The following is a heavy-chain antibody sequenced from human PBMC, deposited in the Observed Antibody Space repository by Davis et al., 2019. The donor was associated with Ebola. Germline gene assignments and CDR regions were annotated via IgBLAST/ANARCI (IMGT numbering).Heavy chain of an antibody. J-gene: IGHJ4*02. CDR2: ISSSGSTI. CDR3: IGSWR. D-gene: IGHD3-16*01. V-gene: IGHV3-48*04. CDR1: GFTFSSYS. Sequence: GESLKISCAASGFTFSSYSMNWVRQAPGKGLEWVSYISSSGSTIYYADSVKGRFTISRDNAKNSLYLQMNSLRAEDTAVYYCIGSWRWGQGTLVTVSS.